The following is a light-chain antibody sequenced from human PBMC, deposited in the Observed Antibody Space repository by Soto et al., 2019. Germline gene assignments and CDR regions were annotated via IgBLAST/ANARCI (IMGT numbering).Light chain of an antibody. J-gene: IGLJ2*01. Sequence: QSALTQPRSVSGSPGQSVTISCTGTSSDVGTYNYISWYQQHPGKAPKLMIHDVSRLPSGVPDRFSGSKSGSTASLTISGLQAEDEADYYCCSYAGSYTLVFGGGTKLTVL. CDR3: CSYAGSYTLV. V-gene: IGLV2-11*01. CDR1: SSDVGTYNY. CDR2: DVS.